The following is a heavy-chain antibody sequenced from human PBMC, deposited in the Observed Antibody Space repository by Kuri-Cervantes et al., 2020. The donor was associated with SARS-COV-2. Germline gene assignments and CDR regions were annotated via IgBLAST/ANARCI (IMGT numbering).Heavy chain of an antibody. Sequence: ASVKVSCKVSGHTLTELPMHWVRQAPGKGLEWMGSFDPQSDEKIYAQKFEGRVTMTEDTSTDTAYLELSSLRSEDTAVYYCATESISVIVIYAFYLWGQGTLVT. CDR3: ATESISVIVIYAFYL. D-gene: IGHD3-22*01. J-gene: IGHJ3*01. CDR2: FDPQSDEK. CDR1: GHTLTELP. V-gene: IGHV1-24*01.